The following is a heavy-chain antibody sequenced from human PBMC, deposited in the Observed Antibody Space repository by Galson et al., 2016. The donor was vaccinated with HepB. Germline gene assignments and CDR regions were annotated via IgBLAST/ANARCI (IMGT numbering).Heavy chain of an antibody. D-gene: IGHD3-3*01. V-gene: IGHV4-4*02. J-gene: IGHJ4*02. CDR2: MYQSGST. Sequence: SLRLSCAASGFTFSSYWMVWVRQAPGKGLEWIGAMYQSGSTDYNPSLQSRVTISVDKSKNQFSLKLTSVTAADTAVYYCVRSADFWRLGYWGQGTLVTVSS. CDR1: GFTFSSYW. CDR3: VRSADFWRLGY.